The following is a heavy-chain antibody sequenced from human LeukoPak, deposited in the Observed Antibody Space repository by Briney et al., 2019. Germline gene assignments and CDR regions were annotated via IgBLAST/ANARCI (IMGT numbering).Heavy chain of an antibody. CDR2: INYSGST. CDR1: GGSLTSGGYS. V-gene: IGHV4-30-4*07. J-gene: IGHJ5*02. Sequence: PSQTLSLTCVVSGGSLTSGGYSWSWIRQPPGKGLEWIGYINYSGSTNYNPSLKSRVTISVDTSKNQFSLKLSSVTAADTAVYYCARRMRVTMLWGASNWFDPWGQGTLVTVSS. D-gene: IGHD3-10*01. CDR3: ARRMRVTMLWGASNWFDP.